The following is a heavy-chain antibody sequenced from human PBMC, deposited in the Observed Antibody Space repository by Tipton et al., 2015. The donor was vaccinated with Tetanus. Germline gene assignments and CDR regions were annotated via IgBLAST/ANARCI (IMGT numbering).Heavy chain of an antibody. Sequence: TLSLTCTVSGGSVRSGDYSWNWIRQPPGKGLEWLAYVSYSGRTNSNYSLKSRITISQDTSKNQFSLRLTSVTAADTAVYYCARDQGGGRVARLNWFGPWGQGTLVTVSS. CDR3: ARDQGGGRVARLNWFGP. D-gene: IGHD3-16*01. J-gene: IGHJ5*02. CDR1: GGSVRSGDYS. CDR2: VSYSGRT. V-gene: IGHV4-61*08.